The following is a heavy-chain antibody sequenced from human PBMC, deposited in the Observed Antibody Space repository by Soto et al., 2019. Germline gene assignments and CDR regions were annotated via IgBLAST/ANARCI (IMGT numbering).Heavy chain of an antibody. CDR1: GGSFSGYY. V-gene: IGHV4-34*01. CDR3: ARGGNYYDSSGYYQNWFDP. Sequence: PSETLSLTCAVYGGSFSGYYWSWIRQPPGKGLEWIGEINHSGSTNYNPSLKSRVTISVDTSKNQFSLKLSSVTAADTAVYYCARGGNYYDSSGYYQNWFDPWGQGTLVTVSS. CDR2: INHSGST. D-gene: IGHD3-22*01. J-gene: IGHJ5*02.